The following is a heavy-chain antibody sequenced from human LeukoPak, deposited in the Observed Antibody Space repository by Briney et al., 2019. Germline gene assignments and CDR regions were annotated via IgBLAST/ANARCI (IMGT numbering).Heavy chain of an antibody. CDR1: GLTFSSYA. Sequence: GGSLRLSCAASGLTFSSYAMHWVRQAPGKGLEWVAVISYDGSNKYYADSVKGRFIISRDNSKNTLYLQMNSLRAEDTAVYYCARDLYGSGSPIGYWGQGTLVTVSS. D-gene: IGHD3-10*01. CDR3: ARDLYGSGSPIGY. CDR2: ISYDGSNK. V-gene: IGHV3-30*04. J-gene: IGHJ4*02.